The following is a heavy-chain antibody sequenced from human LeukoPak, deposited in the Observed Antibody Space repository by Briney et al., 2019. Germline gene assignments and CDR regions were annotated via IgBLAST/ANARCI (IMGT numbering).Heavy chain of an antibody. CDR3: AKGGGDSWHGFDY. CDR1: GFTFSNYD. Sequence: GGSLRLSCAVSGFTFSNYDMHWVRQAPGKGLEWVAVIWYDGNSKNYADSVKGRFTISRDNSKNTLYLQMNSLRAEDTALYYCAKGGGDSWHGFDYWGQGTLVTVSS. J-gene: IGHJ4*02. CDR2: IWYDGNSK. D-gene: IGHD2-21*02. V-gene: IGHV3-33*06.